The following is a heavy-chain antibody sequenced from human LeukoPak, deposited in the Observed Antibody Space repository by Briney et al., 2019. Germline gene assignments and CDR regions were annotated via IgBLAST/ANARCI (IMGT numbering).Heavy chain of an antibody. Sequence: PSETLSLTCTVSGGSISSYYWSWIRQPPGKGLEWIGCFYYSGNTNSNPSLKSRVTISVGTSKNQFSLKLMSVTAADTAVYYCATVRPENSGSYYWDYWGQGTLVTVSS. V-gene: IGHV4-59*08. CDR1: GGSISSYY. D-gene: IGHD1-26*01. J-gene: IGHJ4*02. CDR3: ATVRPENSGSYYWDY. CDR2: FYYSGNT.